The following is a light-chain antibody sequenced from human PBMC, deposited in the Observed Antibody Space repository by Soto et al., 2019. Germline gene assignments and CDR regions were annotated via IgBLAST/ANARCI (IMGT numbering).Light chain of an antibody. CDR3: APWDDSLSGVF. CDR1: RSNIGKNY. J-gene: IGLJ2*01. CDR2: RND. Sequence: QSVLTQPPSASGTPGQRVTISCSGSRSNIGKNYVYWYQQLPGTAPKPLIYRNDRRPSGVPDRFSGSKSGTSASLAISGLRSEDEADYYCAPWDDSLSGVFFGGGTKLTVL. V-gene: IGLV1-47*01.